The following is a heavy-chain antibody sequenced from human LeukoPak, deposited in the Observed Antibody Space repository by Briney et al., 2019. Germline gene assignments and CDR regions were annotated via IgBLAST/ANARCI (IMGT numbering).Heavy chain of an antibody. CDR2: ISYDGSDK. D-gene: IGHD3-16*01. CDR3: ARDQGAWGYGYNFDY. V-gene: IGHV3-30*03. Sequence: GGSLSPSCAASGFTLSSYGMNWVRQAPGKGLEWGAVISYDGSDKFYADSVKGRFTISRDNSKNTLHLQMISLRAEDTAVYYCARDQGAWGYGYNFDYWGQGTLVTVSS. J-gene: IGHJ4*02. CDR1: GFTLSSYG.